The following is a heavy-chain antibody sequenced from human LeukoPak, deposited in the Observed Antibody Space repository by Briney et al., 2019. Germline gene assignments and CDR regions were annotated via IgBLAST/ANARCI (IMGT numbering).Heavy chain of an antibody. CDR3: ARDNPDYYDFWSGPNALYVY. CDR2: INPNSGGT. CDR1: GYTFTGYY. D-gene: IGHD3-3*01. Sequence: GASVKVSCKASGYTFTGYYMHWVRQAPGQGLEWMGWINPNSGGTNYAQKFQGRVTMTRDTSISTAYMELSRLRSDDTAVYYCARDNPDYYDFWSGPNALYVYWGQGTLVTVSS. V-gene: IGHV1-2*02. J-gene: IGHJ4*02.